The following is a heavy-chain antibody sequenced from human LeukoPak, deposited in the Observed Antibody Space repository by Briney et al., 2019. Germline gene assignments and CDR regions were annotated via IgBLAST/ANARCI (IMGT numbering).Heavy chain of an antibody. V-gene: IGHV1-69*13. CDR3: ARFPGIAAAGEDY. J-gene: IGHJ4*02. CDR2: IIPIFGTA. CDR1: GGTFSSYA. Sequence: SVKASCKASGGTFSSYAISWVRQAPGQGLEWMGGIIPIFGTANYAQKFQGRVTITADESTSTAYMELSSLRSEDTAVYYCARFPGIAAAGEDYWGQGTLVTVSS. D-gene: IGHD6-13*01.